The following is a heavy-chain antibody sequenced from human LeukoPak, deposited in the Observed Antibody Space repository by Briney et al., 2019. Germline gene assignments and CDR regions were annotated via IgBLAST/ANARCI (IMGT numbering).Heavy chain of an antibody. CDR2: INYSGST. CDR3: ARMASSGYDLGY. V-gene: IGHV4-39*01. J-gene: IGHJ4*02. Sequence: KPSETLSLTCTVSGGSVSSTTYYWSWIRQPPGKGLEWIASINYSGSTYYNPSLKSRVTISVDTSENQFSLKLSSVTAADTAVYYCARMASSGYDLGYWGQGTLVIVSS. D-gene: IGHD5-12*01. CDR1: GGSVSSTTYY.